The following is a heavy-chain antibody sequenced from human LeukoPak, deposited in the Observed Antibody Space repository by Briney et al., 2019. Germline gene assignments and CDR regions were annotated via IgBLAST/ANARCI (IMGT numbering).Heavy chain of an antibody. CDR3: ARGLYHSDSSGYYSY. CDR2: INPESGAT. D-gene: IGHD3-22*01. CDR1: GYTFTGYY. V-gene: IGHV1-2*02. Sequence: ASVKVSCKSFGYTFTGYYIHWVRQALGQGLEWMGWINPESGATDYAQKFQGRVTMTRDTSISTAYMDLTSLRSDDTAVYYCARGLYHSDSSGYYSYSGQGTLVTVSS. J-gene: IGHJ4*02.